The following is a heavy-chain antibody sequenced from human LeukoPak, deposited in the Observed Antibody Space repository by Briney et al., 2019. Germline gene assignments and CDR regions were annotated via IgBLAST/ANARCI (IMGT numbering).Heavy chain of an antibody. CDR3: ASHHGHSYGYIDY. D-gene: IGHD5-18*01. V-gene: IGHV3-23*01. CDR1: GFTFSTYA. CDR2: ISGSGSFT. Sequence: GGSLRLSCAASGFTFSTYAMSWVRQAPGKGLEWVSAISGSGSFTYFADSVKGRFTISRDTSKNTLYLQMNSLRAEDTAVYYCASHHGHSYGYIDYWGQGTLVTVSS. J-gene: IGHJ4*02.